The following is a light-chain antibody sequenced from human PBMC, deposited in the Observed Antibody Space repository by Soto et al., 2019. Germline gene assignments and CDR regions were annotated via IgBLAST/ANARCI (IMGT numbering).Light chain of an antibody. Sequence: EIVLTQSPGTLSLSPGERATLSCRASQSVSSTYLAWYQQKPGQAPRLLIYGASSRATGIPDRCRGSGSGTDFTRTIRRLEPEDFAVYSVQHDGSLVLTVGGGNKLELK. J-gene: IGKJ4*01. V-gene: IGKV3-20*01. CDR1: QSVSSTY. CDR2: GAS. CDR3: QHDGSLVLT.